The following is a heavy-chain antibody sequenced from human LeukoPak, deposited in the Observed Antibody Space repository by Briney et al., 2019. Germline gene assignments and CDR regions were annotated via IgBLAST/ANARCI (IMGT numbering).Heavy chain of an antibody. Sequence: GSLRLSCAASGFIFSDYAMHWVRQAPGKGLEWVAVISKDGSDKYYPGSVRGRFTISRDNSKNTIYLQMDSLRAEDTAIYYCARDYWWNYDYWGQGTLSPSPQ. CDR1: GFIFSDYA. V-gene: IGHV3-30-3*01. CDR2: ISKDGSDK. D-gene: IGHD1-7*01. CDR3: ARDYWWNYDY. J-gene: IGHJ4*02.